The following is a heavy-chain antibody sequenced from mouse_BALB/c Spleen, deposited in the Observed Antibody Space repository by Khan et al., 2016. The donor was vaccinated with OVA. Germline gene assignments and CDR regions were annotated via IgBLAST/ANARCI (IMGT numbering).Heavy chain of an antibody. Sequence: VRLQQSGTVLARPGASVKMSCKASGYSFTSYWMHWVKQRPGQGLEWIGAIYPGNSDTSYNQKFKGKAKLTAVTSASTAYMELSSLTNEDSAVYYYSDGNDVGWFAYWGQGTLVTVSA. CDR3: SDGNDVGWFAY. D-gene: IGHD2-2*01. V-gene: IGHV1-5*01. CDR2: IYPGNSDT. CDR1: GYSFTSYW. J-gene: IGHJ3*01.